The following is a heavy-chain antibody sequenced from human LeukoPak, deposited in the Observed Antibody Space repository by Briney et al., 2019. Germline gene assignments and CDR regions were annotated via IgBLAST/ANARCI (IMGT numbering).Heavy chain of an antibody. J-gene: IGHJ4*02. Sequence: SETLSLTCTVSGGSISSYYWSWIRQPPGKGLEWIGYIYYSGSTNYNPSLKSRVTISVDTSKNQFSLKLSSVTAADTAVYYCARGAGKPQKGRQLLPPTWAYWGQGTLVTVSS. V-gene: IGHV4-59*01. CDR1: GGSISSYY. D-gene: IGHD2-2*01. CDR3: ARGAGKPQKGRQLLPPTWAY. CDR2: IYYSGST.